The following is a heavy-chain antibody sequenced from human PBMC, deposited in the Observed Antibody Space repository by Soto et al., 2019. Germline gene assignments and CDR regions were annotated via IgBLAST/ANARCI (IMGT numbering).Heavy chain of an antibody. D-gene: IGHD4-4*01. CDR3: TGHGDSNYYYYYMDV. Sequence: GGSLRLSCAASGFTFSGSAMHWVRQASGKGLEWVGRIRSKANSYATAYAASVKGRFTISRDDSKNTAYLQMNSLKTEDTAVYYCTGHGDSNYYYYYMDVWGKGTTVTVSS. CDR2: IRSKANSYAT. J-gene: IGHJ6*03. CDR1: GFTFSGSA. V-gene: IGHV3-73*01.